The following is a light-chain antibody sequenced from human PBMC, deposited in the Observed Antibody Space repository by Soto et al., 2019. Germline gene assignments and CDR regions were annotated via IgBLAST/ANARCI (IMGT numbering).Light chain of an antibody. J-gene: IGLJ2*01. CDR3: SSYTITGTRV. CDR1: SSDVGGYNY. V-gene: IGLV2-14*01. CDR2: DVS. Sequence: QSALTQPASVSGSPGQSITISCTGTSSDVGGYNYVSWYQQHPGKAPKLMIYDVSNRPSGVSNRFSGSKSGNTASLTISGLQAEDEADYYCSSYTITGTRVFGGGTKVTVL.